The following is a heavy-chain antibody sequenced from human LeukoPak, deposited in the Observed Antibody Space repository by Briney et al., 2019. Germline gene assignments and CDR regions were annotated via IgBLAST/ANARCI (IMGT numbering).Heavy chain of an antibody. J-gene: IGHJ3*02. CDR2: ISRDGSST. CDR1: GFTFRSYW. Sequence: GGSLRLSCAASGFTFRSYWMHWVRQAPGKGLVWVSRISRDGSSTSYADFAKGRFTISRDNALNTLYLQMNSPRAEDTAVYYCAAEGSIPDAFDIWGQGTMVTVSS. CDR3: AAEGSIPDAFDI. V-gene: IGHV3-74*01. D-gene: IGHD3-10*01.